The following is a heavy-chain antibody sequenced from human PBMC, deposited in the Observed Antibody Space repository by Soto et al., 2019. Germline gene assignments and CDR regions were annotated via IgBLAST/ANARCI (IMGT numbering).Heavy chain of an antibody. J-gene: IGHJ4*02. D-gene: IGHD6-19*01. Sequence: EVQLLESGGGVVQPGGSLRLSCVDSGFNFKKFAMAWVRQAAGEGLEWVSGISCCGGSASYADSVKGRFSIARDDSKNTVSLQLKSLRVEDTAQYYCAKADGQQWLIPHLDNWGQGTLVTVS. V-gene: IGHV3-23*01. CDR3: AKADGQQWLIPHLDN. CDR1: GFNFKKFA. CDR2: ISCCGGSA.